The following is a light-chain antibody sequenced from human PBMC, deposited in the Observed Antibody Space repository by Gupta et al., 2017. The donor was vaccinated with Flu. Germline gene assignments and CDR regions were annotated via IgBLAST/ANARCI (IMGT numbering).Light chain of an antibody. V-gene: IGKV3-11*01. CDR2: DAS. CDR1: QSVSSY. J-gene: IGKJ4*01. Sequence: SCRASQSVSSYLGWYQQKPGQAPRLLIYDASNRATGIPARFSGSGSGTDFTLTISSLEPEDFAVYYCQQRSNWPGTFGGGTKVEIK. CDR3: QQRSNWPGT.